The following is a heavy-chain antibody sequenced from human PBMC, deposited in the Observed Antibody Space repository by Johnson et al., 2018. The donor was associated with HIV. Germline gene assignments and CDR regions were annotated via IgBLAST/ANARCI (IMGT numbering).Heavy chain of an antibody. D-gene: IGHD4-23*01. CDR1: GFTFSSYD. J-gene: IGHJ3*02. Sequence: QVQLVESGGGVVQPGRSLRVSCGASGFTFSSYDMHWVRQAPGKGLEWVAVISYDGTNKYFADSVKGRFNISRDNSKNTLYLQMNSLRAEDTAVYYCARGGRAHYGGNFGAFDSWGQGTMVTVSS. CDR3: ARGGRAHYGGNFGAFDS. CDR2: ISYDGTNK. V-gene: IGHV3-30*03.